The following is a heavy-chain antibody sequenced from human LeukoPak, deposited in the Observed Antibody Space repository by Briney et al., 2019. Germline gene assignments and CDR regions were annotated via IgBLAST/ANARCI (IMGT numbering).Heavy chain of an antibody. CDR1: GGTFSSYA. D-gene: IGHD3-10*01. CDR3: ARFGVRASAFDI. V-gene: IGHV1-69*04. J-gene: IGHJ3*02. CDR2: IIPILGIA. Sequence: SVKVSCKASGGTFSSYAISWVRQAPGQGLEWMGRIIPILGIANYAQKFQGRVTITADKSTSTAYMELSSLRSEDTAVYYCARFGVRASAFDIWGQGTMVTVSS.